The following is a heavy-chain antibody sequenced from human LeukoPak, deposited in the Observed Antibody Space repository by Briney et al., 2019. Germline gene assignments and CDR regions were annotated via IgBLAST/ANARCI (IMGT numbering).Heavy chain of an antibody. CDR3: ARVSSVQVVGSVN. V-gene: IGHV3-21*01. J-gene: IGHJ4*02. Sequence: GGSLRLSCAASGFTLSSYSMNWVRQAPGKGLEWVSSISSRSSYLYYADSVKGRFTISRDNAKNSLYLQMNSLRAEDTAMYYCARVSSVQVVGSVNWGQGTLVTVSS. CDR1: GFTLSSYS. D-gene: IGHD3-22*01. CDR2: ISSRSSYL.